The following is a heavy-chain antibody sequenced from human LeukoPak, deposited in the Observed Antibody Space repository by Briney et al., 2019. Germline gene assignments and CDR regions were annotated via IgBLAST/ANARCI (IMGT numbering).Heavy chain of an antibody. J-gene: IGHJ4*02. CDR3: AYLGLSSDGNDAPGPEIDH. Sequence: PRGSLRLSCTASRFTFTNYAMNCVRQAPGKGPERDSTIIASGSISYYADSVKGGSTSSRDHSKNTLSLPMNSLRADDTAVYYCAYLGLSSDGNDAPGPEIDHWGQGTLVSVSS. CDR2: IIASGSIS. V-gene: IGHV3-23*01. D-gene: IGHD1-1*01. CDR1: RFTFTNYA.